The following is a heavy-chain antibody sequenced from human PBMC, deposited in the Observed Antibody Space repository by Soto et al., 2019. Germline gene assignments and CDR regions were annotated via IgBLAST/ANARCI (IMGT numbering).Heavy chain of an antibody. CDR3: AREGQLAY. J-gene: IGHJ4*02. D-gene: IGHD6-6*01. CDR2: IKQDGSER. V-gene: IGHV3-7*03. CDR1: GFTFSSYW. Sequence: GGSLRLSCVASGFTFSSYWMSWVRQAPGKGLEWVANIKQDGSERYYVDSVKGRFTISRDNAKNSLYLQMNTLRAEDTAVYYCAREGQLAYWGQGTLVTVPQ.